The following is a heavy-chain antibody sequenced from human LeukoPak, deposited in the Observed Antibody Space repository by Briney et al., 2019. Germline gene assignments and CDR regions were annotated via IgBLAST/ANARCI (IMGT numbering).Heavy chain of an antibody. V-gene: IGHV1-2*02. CDR3: AREFPDYYDSSGYYFGRYFQH. CDR1: GYTFTGYY. J-gene: IGHJ1*01. CDR2: INPNSGGT. D-gene: IGHD3-22*01. Sequence: ASVKVSCKASGYTFTGYYMHWVRQAPGQGLEWMGWINPNSGGTNYAQKFQGRVTMTRDTSISTAYMELSRLRSDDTAVYYCAREFPDYYDSSGYYFGRYFQHRGQGTLVTVSS.